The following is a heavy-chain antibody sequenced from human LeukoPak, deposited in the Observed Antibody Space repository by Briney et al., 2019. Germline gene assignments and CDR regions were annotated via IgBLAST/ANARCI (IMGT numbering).Heavy chain of an antibody. CDR2: ISASGSGT. J-gene: IGHJ3*01. D-gene: IGHD2-2*01. CDR3: AKVTTDCSSTSCFLPYAFDF. Sequence: GGSLRLSCGASGFTFNISAINWVRQAPGKGLEWVSSISASGSGTFYADSVKGRFAISRDNSRNMVFLLMNTLRAEDTAIYYCAKVTTDCSSTSCFLPYAFDFCGQGTMVAVSS. CDR1: GFTFNISA. V-gene: IGHV3-23*01.